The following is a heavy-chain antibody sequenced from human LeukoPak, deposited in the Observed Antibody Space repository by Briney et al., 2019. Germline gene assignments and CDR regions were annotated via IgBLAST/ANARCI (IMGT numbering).Heavy chain of an antibody. Sequence: ASVKVSCKASGYTFTSYGIIWVLQAPGQGLEWMGWISAYNGNTNYAQKLQGRVTMTTDTSTSTAYMELGSLRSDDTAVYYCAHLGGYYGSGSYRPFDYWGQGTLVTVSS. V-gene: IGHV1-18*01. CDR2: ISAYNGNT. CDR1: GYTFTSYG. J-gene: IGHJ4*02. CDR3: AHLGGYYGSGSYRPFDY. D-gene: IGHD3-10*01.